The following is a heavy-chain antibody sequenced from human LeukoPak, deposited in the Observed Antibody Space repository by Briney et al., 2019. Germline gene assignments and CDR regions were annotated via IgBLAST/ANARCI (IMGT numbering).Heavy chain of an antibody. J-gene: IGHJ4*02. CDR2: TRFDGAIT. V-gene: IGHV3-74*01. D-gene: IGHD5-24*01. CDR3: ARDEVEMATISGGYDF. Sequence: GGSLRLSCAASGFSFSSYWMYWVRQAPGKGLVWVARTRFDGAITRYADSVKGRFTISRDNSKNTLYLQMNSLRAEDTAVYYCARDEVEMATISGGYDFWGQGTLVTVSS. CDR1: GFSFSSYW.